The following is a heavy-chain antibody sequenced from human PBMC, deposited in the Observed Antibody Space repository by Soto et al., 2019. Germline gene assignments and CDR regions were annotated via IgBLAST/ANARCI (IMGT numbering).Heavy chain of an antibody. CDR2: ISSSSSYI. V-gene: IGHV3-21*01. J-gene: IGHJ4*02. D-gene: IGHD5-18*01. Sequence: ESGGGLVKPGGSLRLSCAASGFTFSSYSMNWVRQAPGKGLEWVSSISSSSSYIYYADSVKGRFTISRDNAKSSLFLQMNSLRAEDTAVYYCARDNGYSYGSAFDYWGQGTLVTVSS. CDR3: ARDNGYSYGSAFDY. CDR1: GFTFSSYS.